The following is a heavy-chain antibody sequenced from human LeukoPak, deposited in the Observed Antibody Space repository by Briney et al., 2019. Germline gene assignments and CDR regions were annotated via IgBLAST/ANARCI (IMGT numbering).Heavy chain of an antibody. Sequence: GGSLRLSCAASGFTFSSYGMHWVRQAPGKGLEWVSVIYSGGSTYYADSVRGRFTISRDNSKNTLYLQMNSLRAEDTAVYYCARGPLVPAAMLDYWGQGTLVTVSS. CDR3: ARGPLVPAAMLDY. CDR2: IYSGGST. CDR1: GFTFSSYG. J-gene: IGHJ4*02. D-gene: IGHD2-2*01. V-gene: IGHV3-53*01.